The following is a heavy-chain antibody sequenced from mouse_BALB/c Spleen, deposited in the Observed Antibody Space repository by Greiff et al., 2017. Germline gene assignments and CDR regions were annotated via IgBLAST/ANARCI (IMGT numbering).Heavy chain of an antibody. CDR1: GFTFSSYG. CDR3: ARDKYDGYFDY. Sequence: EVKLMESGGGLVQPGGSLKLSCAASGFTFSSYGMSWVRQTPDKRLELVATINSNGGSTYYPDSVKGRFTISRDNAKNTLYLQMSSLKSEDTAMYYCARDKYDGYFDYWGQGTTLTVSS. D-gene: IGHD2-3*01. J-gene: IGHJ2*01. CDR2: INSNGGST. V-gene: IGHV5-6-3*01.